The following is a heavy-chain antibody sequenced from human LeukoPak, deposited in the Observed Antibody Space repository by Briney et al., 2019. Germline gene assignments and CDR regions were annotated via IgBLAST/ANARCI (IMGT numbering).Heavy chain of an antibody. V-gene: IGHV4-4*07. J-gene: IGHJ4*02. CDR1: GGSISSYY. Sequence: PSGTLSLTCTVSGGSISSYYWSWIRQPAGKGLEWIGRIYTSGSTNYNPSLKSRVTMSADTSKNQFSLKLSSVTAADTAVYYCARVGPATLKPYYFDYWGQGTLVTVSS. CDR3: ARVGPATLKPYYFDY. D-gene: IGHD3/OR15-3a*01. CDR2: IYTSGST.